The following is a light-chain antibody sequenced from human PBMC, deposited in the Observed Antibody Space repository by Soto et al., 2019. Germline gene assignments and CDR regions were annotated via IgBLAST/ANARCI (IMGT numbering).Light chain of an antibody. CDR3: QQRRSWPPTIT. J-gene: IGKJ5*01. Sequence: ESVLTQSPGTLSLSQGERATLYCRAIQSVSTYLAWYQQRPGQAPRLLIYDASYRATDIPPRFSGSGSGTDFTLTISSLEPEDFAVYYCQQRRSWPPTITFGQGTRLEIK. CDR1: QSVSTY. V-gene: IGKV3-11*01. CDR2: DAS.